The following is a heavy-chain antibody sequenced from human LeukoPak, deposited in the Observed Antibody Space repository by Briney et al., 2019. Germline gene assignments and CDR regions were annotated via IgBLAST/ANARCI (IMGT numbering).Heavy chain of an antibody. V-gene: IGHV3-23*01. CDR3: VNTPGLGITMLRGGS. CDR2: ISGSGGST. CDR1: GFTFSSYA. Sequence: GGSLRLSCAASGFTFSSYAMSWVRQAPGKGLEWVSAISGSGGSTYYADSVKGRFTLSRDTSKNTLYLQMTSLRPDDTAVYYCVNTPGLGITMLRGGSWGQGTLVTVSS. J-gene: IGHJ3*01. D-gene: IGHD3-10*01.